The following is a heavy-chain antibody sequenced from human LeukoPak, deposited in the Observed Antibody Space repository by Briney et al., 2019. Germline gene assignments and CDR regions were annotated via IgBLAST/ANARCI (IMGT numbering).Heavy chain of an antibody. CDR3: ARETLENYSSNWYGWFDP. D-gene: IGHD6-13*01. Sequence: SEPLSLTFTVSGGSISSGGYYWSWIRQHPVKRLEWIGHNYYSGSTYYNPSLKSRVTISVDTSKNQFSLKLSSVTAADTAVYYCARETLENYSSNWYGWFDPWGQGTLVTVSS. CDR1: GGSISSGGYY. J-gene: IGHJ5*02. CDR2: NYYSGST. V-gene: IGHV4-31*03.